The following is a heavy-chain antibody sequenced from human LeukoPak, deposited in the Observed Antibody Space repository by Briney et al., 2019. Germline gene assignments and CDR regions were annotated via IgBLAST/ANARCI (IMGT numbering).Heavy chain of an antibody. Sequence: SETLSLTCPVYGGSFSGYYWSWIRQPPGKGLEWIGEINHSGSTNYNPSLKSRVTISVDTSKNQFSLKLSSVTAADTAVYYCARTTYFDYWGQGTLVTVSS. D-gene: IGHD1-1*01. J-gene: IGHJ4*02. CDR3: ARTTYFDY. V-gene: IGHV4-34*01. CDR1: GGSFSGYY. CDR2: INHSGST.